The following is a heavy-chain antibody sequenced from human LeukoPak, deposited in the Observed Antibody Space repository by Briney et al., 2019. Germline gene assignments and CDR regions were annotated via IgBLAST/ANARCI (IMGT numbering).Heavy chain of an antibody. CDR3: ARDKDTMVRGVIINAIFDY. V-gene: IGHV4-34*01. CDR2: INHSGST. CDR1: GGSFSGYY. J-gene: IGHJ4*02. D-gene: IGHD3-10*01. Sequence: SETLSLTCAVYGGSFSGYYWSWIRQPPGKGLEWIGEINHSGSTNYNPSLKSRVTISVDTSKNQFSLKLSSVTAADTAVYYCARDKDTMVRGVIINAIFDYWGQGTLVTVSS.